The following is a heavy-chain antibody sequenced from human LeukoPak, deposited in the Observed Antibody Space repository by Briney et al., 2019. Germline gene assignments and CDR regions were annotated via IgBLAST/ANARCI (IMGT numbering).Heavy chain of an antibody. CDR3: ARDRGPSPGYSYGRGWDWFDP. D-gene: IGHD5-18*01. V-gene: IGHV3-74*01. J-gene: IGHJ5*02. CDR2: INSDGSST. CDR1: GFTVSSNY. Sequence: PGGSLRLSCAASGFTVSSNYMSWVRQAPGKGLVWVSRINSDGSSTSYADSVKGRFTISRDNAKNTLYLRMNSLRAEDTAVYYCARDRGPSPGYSYGRGWDWFDPWGQGTLVTVSS.